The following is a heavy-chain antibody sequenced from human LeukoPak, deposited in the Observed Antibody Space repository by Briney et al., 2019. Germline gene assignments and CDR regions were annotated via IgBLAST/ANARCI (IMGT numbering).Heavy chain of an antibody. V-gene: IGHV1-46*01. CDR2: VNPGTGST. CDR3: ARDSSLGY. J-gene: IGHJ4*02. D-gene: IGHD6-6*01. CDR1: GYSFTSHY. Sequence: ASVKVSCKASGYSFTSHYVHWVRQASGQGFEWMGIVNPGTGSTTYAQKFQGRVTMTRDTSTSTVYMELSSLRSEDTAVYYCARDSSLGYWGQGTLVTVSS.